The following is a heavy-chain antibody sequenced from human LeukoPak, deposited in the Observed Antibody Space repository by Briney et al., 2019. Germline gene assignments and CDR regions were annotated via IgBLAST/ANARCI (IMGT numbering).Heavy chain of an antibody. CDR1: GGSFNGHY. J-gene: IGHJ4*02. CDR2: INDSGST. V-gene: IGHV4-34*01. D-gene: IGHD5-18*01. Sequence: SETLSLTCAVYGGSFNGHYWSRIRQPPGKGLEWIGEINDSGSTNYNPSLKSRLTISVDTSKNQFSLKLSSVTAADTAVYYCARDVIAGDTAMVSLDYWGQGTLVTVSS. CDR3: ARDVIAGDTAMVSLDY.